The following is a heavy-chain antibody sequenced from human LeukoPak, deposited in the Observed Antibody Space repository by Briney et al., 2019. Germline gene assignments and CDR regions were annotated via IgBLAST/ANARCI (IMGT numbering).Heavy chain of an antibody. CDR1: GFSLTTYE. CDR3: AKRYFYDSSRGAFDV. CDR2: ISSSGDSI. D-gene: IGHD3-22*01. J-gene: IGHJ3*01. Sequence: GGSLRLSCAASGFSLTTYEMNWVRQAPGKGLEWVSYISSSGDSIYYADSVKGRFTISRDNSKNTLYLQMNSLRAGDTAVYYCAKRYFYDSSRGAFDVWGQGTMVTVSS. V-gene: IGHV3-48*03.